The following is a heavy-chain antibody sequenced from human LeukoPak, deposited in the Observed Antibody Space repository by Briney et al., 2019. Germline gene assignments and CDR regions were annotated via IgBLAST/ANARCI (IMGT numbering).Heavy chain of an antibody. J-gene: IGHJ4*02. D-gene: IGHD3-10*01. CDR2: IYPGDSDT. CDR1: GYSFTNYW. Sequence: GESLKISCKGSGYSFTNYWIGWVRQMPGKGLEWMGIIYPGDSDTRYSPSFQGQVTISVDKSISTAYLQWSSLKASDTAMYYCARDYRYYYDSGNLDCFDYWGQGTLVTVSS. V-gene: IGHV5-51*01. CDR3: ARDYRYYYDSGNLDCFDY.